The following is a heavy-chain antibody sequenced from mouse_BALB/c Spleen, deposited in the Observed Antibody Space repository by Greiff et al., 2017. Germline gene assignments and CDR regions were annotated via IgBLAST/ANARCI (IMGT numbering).Heavy chain of an antibody. CDR3: ARDGGGNWYFDV. CDR1: GYSITSGYY. Sequence: EVQLVESGPGLVKPSQSLSLTCSVTGYSITSGYYWNWIRQFPGNKLEWMGYISYDGSNNYNPSLKNRISITRDTSKNQFFLKLNSVTTEDTATYYCARDGGGNWYFDVWGAGTTGTVSA. CDR2: ISYDGSN. J-gene: IGHJ1*01. D-gene: IGHD1-1*02. V-gene: IGHV3-6*02.